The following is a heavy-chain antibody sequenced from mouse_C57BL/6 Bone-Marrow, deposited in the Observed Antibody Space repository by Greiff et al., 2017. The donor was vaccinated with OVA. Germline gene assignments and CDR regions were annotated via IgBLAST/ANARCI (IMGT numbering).Heavy chain of an antibody. CDR1: GYTFTSYW. Sequence: VQLQQPGAELVKPGASVKLSCKASGYTFTSYWMQWVQQRPGQGLEWIGEIDPSDSYTNYTQKFKGKATLPVDTASSTAYMQLSSLTSGDSAVYYCAGLLLYFDYWGQGTTLTVAS. J-gene: IGHJ2*01. V-gene: IGHV1-50*01. D-gene: IGHD2-3*01. CDR3: AGLLLYFDY. CDR2: IDPSDSYT.